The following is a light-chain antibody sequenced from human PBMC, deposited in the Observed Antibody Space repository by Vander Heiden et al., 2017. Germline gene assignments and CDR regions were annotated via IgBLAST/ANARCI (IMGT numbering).Light chain of an antibody. CDR3: SAWDGTLNGVV. J-gene: IGLJ2*01. V-gene: IGLV1-44*01. CDR1: SSNIGGYG. Sequence: QSALTQPPSASGTPGQRVTISCSGSSSNIGGYGVHWYQQVPGTAPKLLIHTNGQRPSGVPDRFSVSKSGTSASLAISGLQSEDEADYYCSAWDGTLNGVVFGGGTKLTVL. CDR2: TNG.